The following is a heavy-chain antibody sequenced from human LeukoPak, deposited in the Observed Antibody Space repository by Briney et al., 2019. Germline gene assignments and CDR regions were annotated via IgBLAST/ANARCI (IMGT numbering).Heavy chain of an antibody. V-gene: IGHV4-59*01. Sequence: SETLSLTCIVSGGSISSYYWSWIRQPPGKGPEWMGYMYNSGSTNYNPSLKSRVTISVDTSKNQFSLKLSSVTAADTAVYYCARGGSIFGVVFDYWGQGTLVTVSS. CDR1: GGSISSYY. CDR3: ARGGSIFGVVFDY. D-gene: IGHD3-3*01. CDR2: MYNSGST. J-gene: IGHJ4*02.